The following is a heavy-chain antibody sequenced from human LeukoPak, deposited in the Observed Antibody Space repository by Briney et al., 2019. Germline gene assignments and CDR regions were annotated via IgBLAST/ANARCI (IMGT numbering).Heavy chain of an antibody. D-gene: IGHD6-19*01. J-gene: IGHJ6*03. V-gene: IGHV4-59*01. CDR3: ARFPSGHKMIYYYYYMDV. CDR1: GGSISSYY. CDR2: IYYSGST. Sequence: PSETLSLTCTVSGGSISSYYWSWIRQPPGKGLEWIGYIYYSGSTNYNPSLKSRVTISVDTSKNQFSLKLGSVTAADTAVYYCARFPSGHKMIYYYYYMDVWGKGTTVTVSS.